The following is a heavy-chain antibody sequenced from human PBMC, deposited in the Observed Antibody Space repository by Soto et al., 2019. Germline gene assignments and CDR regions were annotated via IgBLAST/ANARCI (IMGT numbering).Heavy chain of an antibody. CDR1: GYSFTNYG. CDR2: ISAYNGNT. D-gene: IGHD6-19*01. J-gene: IGHJ6*03. Sequence: QDQLVQSGVEVKKPGASVKVSCKASGYSFTNYGITWVRQAPGQGFEWMGWISAYNGNTNYAQKFQGRVPLATGAFKGTGYLGLRGPRSDDMAVYYCARDRGVAPPVAGNTHYYYYMDVWGKGTTVTVSS. CDR3: ARDRGVAPPVAGNTHYYYYMDV. V-gene: IGHV1-18*03.